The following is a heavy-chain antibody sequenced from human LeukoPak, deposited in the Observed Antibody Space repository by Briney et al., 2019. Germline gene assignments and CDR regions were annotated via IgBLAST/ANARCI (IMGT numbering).Heavy chain of an antibody. D-gene: IGHD3-16*01. CDR2: IYSGGST. Sequence: GGSLRLSCAASGFAFSSNYMNWVRQAPGKGLEWVSIIYSGGSTYYADSVKGRFTISRDNSKNTLYLQMNSLRAEDTAVYYCARGGPIGDFDYWGQGTLVTVSS. J-gene: IGHJ4*02. V-gene: IGHV3-53*01. CDR3: ARGGPIGDFDY. CDR1: GFAFSSNY.